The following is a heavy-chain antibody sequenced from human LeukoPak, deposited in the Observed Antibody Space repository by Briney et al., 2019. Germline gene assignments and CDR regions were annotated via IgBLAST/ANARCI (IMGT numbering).Heavy chain of an antibody. CDR3: GGEVILPGYLVDY. D-gene: IGHD3-9*01. CDR1: GGPVRSASYY. V-gene: IGHV4-61*01. CDR2: IYYTGNT. J-gene: IGHJ4*02. Sequence: SETLSLTCTVSGGPVRSASYYWTWIRQPPGKGLEWIGYIYYTGNTNSNPSLKSRVTISIDPPKNPFSLKLSSVTAADTAVYPCGGEVILPGYLVDYGGKEPVVTVS.